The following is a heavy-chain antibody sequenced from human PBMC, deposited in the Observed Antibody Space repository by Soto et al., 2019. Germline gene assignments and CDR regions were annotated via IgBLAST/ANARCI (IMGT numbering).Heavy chain of an antibody. CDR1: GGSISSGGYS. CDR2: IYHSGST. Sequence: SETLSLTCAVSGGSISSGGYSWSWIRQPPGKGLEWIGYIYHSGSTNYNPSLKSRVTISVDKSMNQFSLKLSSVTAADTAVYYCARCIAAAGPIDYWGQGTLVTVSS. J-gene: IGHJ4*02. D-gene: IGHD6-13*01. CDR3: ARCIAAAGPIDY. V-gene: IGHV4-30-2*01.